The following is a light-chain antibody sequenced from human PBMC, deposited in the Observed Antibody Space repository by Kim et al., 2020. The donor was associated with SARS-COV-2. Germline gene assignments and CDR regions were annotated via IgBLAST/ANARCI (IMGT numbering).Light chain of an antibody. J-gene: IGKJ2*01. CDR1: QSVSSY. CDR3: QQRSNWYT. Sequence: LALHPGERAPHSCRASQSVSSYLSWYQQKPGQAPRLLIYDASNRATGIPARFSGSGSGTDFTLTISSLEPEDFAVYYCQQRSNWYTFGQGTKLEI. CDR2: DAS. V-gene: IGKV3-11*01.